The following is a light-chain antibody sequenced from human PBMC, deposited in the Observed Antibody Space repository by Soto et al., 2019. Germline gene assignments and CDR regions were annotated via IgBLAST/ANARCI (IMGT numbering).Light chain of an antibody. V-gene: IGKV1-33*01. CDR3: QQYENLPT. CDR2: DAS. CDR1: QNINNY. J-gene: IGKJ5*01. Sequence: DSQMPQSPSSLSASVGDRFAIGGHASQNINNYLNWYQQKPGRAPKLLIYDASNLEAGVPSRFRGSGSGTDFTFTISRLQPEDIATYYCQQYENLPTFGQGTRLEIK.